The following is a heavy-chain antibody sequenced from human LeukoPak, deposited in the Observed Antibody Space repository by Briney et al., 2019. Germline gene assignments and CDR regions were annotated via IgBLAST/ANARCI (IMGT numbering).Heavy chain of an antibody. CDR2: IRSKANSYAT. Sequence: GGSLRLSCAASGFTFSGSAMHWVRQASGKGLEWVGRIRSKANSYATAYAASVKGRFTISRDDSKNTAYLQMNSLKTEDTAVYYCTRQVATVPYFDYWGQGTLVTVSS. CDR3: TRQVATVPYFDY. CDR1: GFTFSGSA. D-gene: IGHD5-12*01. V-gene: IGHV3-73*01. J-gene: IGHJ4*02.